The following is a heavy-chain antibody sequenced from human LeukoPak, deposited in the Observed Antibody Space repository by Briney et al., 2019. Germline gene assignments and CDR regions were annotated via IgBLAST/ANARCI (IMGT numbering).Heavy chain of an antibody. Sequence: PSETLSLTCAVYGGSFSGYYWSWIRQPPGKGLEWIGEINHSGSTNYNPSLKSRVTISVDTSKNQFSLKLSSVTADDTAVYYCARGRGITMVRDLDYWGQGTLVTVSS. CDR3: ARGRGITMVRDLDY. J-gene: IGHJ4*02. CDR1: GGSFSGYY. V-gene: IGHV4-34*01. CDR2: INHSGST. D-gene: IGHD3-10*01.